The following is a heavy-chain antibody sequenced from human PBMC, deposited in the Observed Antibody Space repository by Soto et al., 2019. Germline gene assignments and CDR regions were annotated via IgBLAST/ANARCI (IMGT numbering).Heavy chain of an antibody. J-gene: IGHJ4*02. CDR3: LVGSGYLFYFDY. Sequence: ASVKVSCKASGGTFSSYAISWVRQAPGQGLEWMGGIIPIFGTANYAQKFQGRVTITADESTSTAYMELSSLRSEDTAVYYCLVGSGYLFYFDYWGQGTLVTVS. CDR1: GGTFSSYA. CDR2: IIPIFGTA. V-gene: IGHV1-69*13. D-gene: IGHD3-3*01.